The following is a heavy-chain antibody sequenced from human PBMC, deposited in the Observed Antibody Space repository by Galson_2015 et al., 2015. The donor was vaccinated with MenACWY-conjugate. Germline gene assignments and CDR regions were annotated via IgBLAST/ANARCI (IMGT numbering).Heavy chain of an antibody. V-gene: IGHV3-7*03. Sequence: SLRLSCAASGFTFRNYWMTWVRQAPGKGLEWVAGIKKDGSEKYYVDSVKGRFTISRDNAKNSMYLGMNSLRVEDTAVYSCAGGHYGMDVWGQGTTVTASS. CDR3: AGGHYGMDV. CDR2: IKKDGSEK. J-gene: IGHJ6*02. CDR1: GFTFRNYW.